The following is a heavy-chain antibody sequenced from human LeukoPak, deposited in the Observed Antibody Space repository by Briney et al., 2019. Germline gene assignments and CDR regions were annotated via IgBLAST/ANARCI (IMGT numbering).Heavy chain of an antibody. CDR1: GGSISSYY. Sequence: SETLSLTCTVSGGSISSYYWSWIRQPPGKGLEWIGYIYYSGSTNYNPSLKSRVTISVDTSKNQFSLKVSSVTAADTAVYYCARVIAVAGAEAFDIWGQGTMVTVSS. V-gene: IGHV4-59*08. D-gene: IGHD6-19*01. J-gene: IGHJ3*02. CDR2: IYYSGST. CDR3: ARVIAVAGAEAFDI.